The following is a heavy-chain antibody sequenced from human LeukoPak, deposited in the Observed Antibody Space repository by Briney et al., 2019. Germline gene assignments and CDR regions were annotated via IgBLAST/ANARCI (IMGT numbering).Heavy chain of an antibody. D-gene: IGHD6-13*01. CDR1: GFTVSSNY. Sequence: GGSLRLSCAASGFTVSSNYMSWVRQAPGKGLEWVSVIYSGGSTYYTDSVKGRFTISRDNSKNTLYLQMNSLRAEYTAVYYCSIVLFGYSSGWYGGGDYWGQGTLVTVSS. CDR2: IYSGGST. J-gene: IGHJ4*02. CDR3: SIVLFGYSSGWYGGGDY. V-gene: IGHV3-66*01.